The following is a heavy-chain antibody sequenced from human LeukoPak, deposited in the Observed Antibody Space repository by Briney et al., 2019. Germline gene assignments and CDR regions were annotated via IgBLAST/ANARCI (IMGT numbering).Heavy chain of an antibody. CDR2: INHSGST. CDR3: ARGGGRYCSSASCHLDY. J-gene: IGHJ4*02. D-gene: IGHD2-2*01. CDR1: GESFSGDY. Sequence: PSETLSLTCAVYGESFSGDYWSWIRQPPGKGLEWIGEINHSGSTNYNPSLKSRVTISVDTSKNQFSLKLSSVTAADTAVYYCARGGGRYCSSASCHLDYWGQGTLVTVSS. V-gene: IGHV4-34*01.